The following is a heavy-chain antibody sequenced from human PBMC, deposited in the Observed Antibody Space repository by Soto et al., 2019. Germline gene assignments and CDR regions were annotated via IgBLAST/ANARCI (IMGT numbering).Heavy chain of an antibody. CDR2: ISADGGAT. CDR1: GFTFSTYA. Sequence: GGSLRLSCAASGFTFSTYAMTWFRQAPGKGLEWVSAISADGGATFHADSVKGRFTISRDNSRNTLYLQMNSLRVEDTAVYFCTKLEMSASVYWGQGTQVTVSS. CDR3: TKLEMSASVY. V-gene: IGHV3-23*01. D-gene: IGHD3-3*01. J-gene: IGHJ4*02.